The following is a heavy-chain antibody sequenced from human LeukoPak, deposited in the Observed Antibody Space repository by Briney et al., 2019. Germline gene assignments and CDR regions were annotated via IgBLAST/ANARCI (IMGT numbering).Heavy chain of an antibody. CDR2: IYYSGST. CDR1: GGSISSSSYY. D-gene: IGHD6-19*01. J-gene: IGHJ4*02. V-gene: IGHV4-39*01. CDR3: ARGLTVAGYDY. Sequence: SETLSLTCTVSGGSISSSSYYWGWIRQPPGKGLEWIGSIYYSGSTYYNPSLKSRVTISVDTSKNQFSLKLSSVTAADTAVYYCARGLTVAGYDYWGQGTLATVSS.